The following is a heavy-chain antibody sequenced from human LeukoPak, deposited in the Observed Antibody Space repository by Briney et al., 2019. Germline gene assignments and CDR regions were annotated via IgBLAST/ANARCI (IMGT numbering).Heavy chain of an antibody. J-gene: IGHJ4*02. V-gene: IGHV3-48*03. CDR2: ISSSGSTI. Sequence: GGSLRLSCAASGFTFSSYEMNWVRQAPGKGLEWVSYISSSGSTIYYADSVKGRFTISRDNAKDSLYLQMNSLRAEDTAVYYCARTVGFLEWLSDYWGQGTLVTVSS. CDR1: GFTFSSYE. D-gene: IGHD3-3*01. CDR3: ARTVGFLEWLSDY.